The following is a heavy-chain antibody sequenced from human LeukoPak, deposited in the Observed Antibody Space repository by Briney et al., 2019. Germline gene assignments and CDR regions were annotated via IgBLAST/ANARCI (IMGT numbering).Heavy chain of an antibody. V-gene: IGHV1-8*01. D-gene: IGHD3-3*01. CDR3: ARDQRITIFGVVPDWFDP. J-gene: IGHJ5*02. CDR1: GYSLTSYD. CDR2: MKPNSGDA. Sequence: ASVKVSCKASGYSLTSYDITWVRQATGQGLEWMGWMKPNSGDAGYAQKFQGRVTMTRNTSISTAYMELTSLTSEDTAVYYCARDQRITIFGVVPDWFDPWGQGTLVTVSS.